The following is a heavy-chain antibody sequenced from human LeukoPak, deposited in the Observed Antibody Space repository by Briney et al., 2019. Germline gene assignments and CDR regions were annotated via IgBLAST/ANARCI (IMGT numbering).Heavy chain of an antibody. J-gene: IGHJ4*02. CDR2: ISSSGSTI. CDR3: AKEPDYYDTY. D-gene: IGHD3-22*01. Sequence: GGSLRLSCAASGFTFSSYEMNWVRQAPGKGLEWVSYISSSGSTIYYADSVKGRLTISRDNAKNSLYLQMNSLRAEDTAVYYCAKEPDYYDTYWGQGTLVTVSS. CDR1: GFTFSSYE. V-gene: IGHV3-48*03.